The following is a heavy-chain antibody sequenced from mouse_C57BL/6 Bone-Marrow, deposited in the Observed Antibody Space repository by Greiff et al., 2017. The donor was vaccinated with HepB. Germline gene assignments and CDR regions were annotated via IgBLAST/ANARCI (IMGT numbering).Heavy chain of an antibody. J-gene: IGHJ1*03. Sequence: QVQLKESGAELARPGASVKLSCKASGYTFTSYGISWVKQRTGQGLEWIGEIYPRSGNTYYNEKFKGKATLTADKSSSTAYMELRSLTSEDSAVYICAYDYDALYWYFDVWGTGTTVTVSS. V-gene: IGHV1-81*01. CDR1: GYTFTSYG. CDR2: IYPRSGNT. D-gene: IGHD2-4*01. CDR3: AYDYDALYWYFDV.